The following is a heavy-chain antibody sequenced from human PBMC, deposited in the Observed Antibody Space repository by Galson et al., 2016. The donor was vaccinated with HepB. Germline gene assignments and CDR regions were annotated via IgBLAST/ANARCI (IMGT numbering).Heavy chain of an antibody. CDR2: ISYDGSNK. Sequence: SLRLSCAASGFTFSSYAMGWVRQAPGKGLEWVAVISYDGSNKYYADSVKGRFTISRDKSKNTLYLQMNSLRAEDTAVYYCAKEQYTSRWYAEYYFDYWGQGTLVTVSS. CDR3: AKEQYTSRWYAEYYFDY. J-gene: IGHJ4*02. V-gene: IGHV3-30*04. CDR1: GFTFSSYA. D-gene: IGHD6-13*01.